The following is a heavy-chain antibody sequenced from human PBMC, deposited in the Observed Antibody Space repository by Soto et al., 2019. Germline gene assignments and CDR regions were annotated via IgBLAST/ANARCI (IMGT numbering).Heavy chain of an antibody. Sequence: EVQLVESGGGLVQPGGSLRLSCAASGFTVSSNYMSWVRQAPGKGLEWVSVICSGGSTYYADSVKGRFTISRDNSKNTLYLQMNSLRAEDAAVYYCARDRPYSSGWYHEYWGQGTLVTVSS. CDR1: GFTVSSNY. V-gene: IGHV3-66*01. CDR2: ICSGGST. J-gene: IGHJ4*02. D-gene: IGHD6-19*01. CDR3: ARDRPYSSGWYHEY.